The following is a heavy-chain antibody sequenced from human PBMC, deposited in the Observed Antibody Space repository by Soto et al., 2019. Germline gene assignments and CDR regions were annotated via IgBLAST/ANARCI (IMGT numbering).Heavy chain of an antibody. V-gene: IGHV5-10-1*01. CDR3: ARYASRNWFDP. Sequence: GESLTIASKGSGNSFSRYWISWVRQMPGKGLEWMGRIDPSDSYTNYSPSFQGHVTISADKSISTAYLQWSSLKASDTAMYYCARYASRNWFDPWGQGTLVTVSS. CDR1: GNSFSRYW. D-gene: IGHD2-2*01. CDR2: IDPSDSYT. J-gene: IGHJ5*02.